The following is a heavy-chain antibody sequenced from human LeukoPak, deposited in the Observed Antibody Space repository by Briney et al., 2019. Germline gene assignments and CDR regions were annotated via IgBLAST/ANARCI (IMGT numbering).Heavy chain of an antibody. D-gene: IGHD5-18*01. V-gene: IGHV4-34*01. CDR2: IDNRGST. Sequence: SETLSLTCTVYGGSFSAYFWSWIRQPPGKGLEWIGEIDNRGSTACSQSLKSRVTISIDTSKSQFSLKLTSVTAADTAVYYCARDGADSYDWGQGTLVTVSS. CDR3: ARDGADSYD. CDR1: GGSFSAYF. J-gene: IGHJ4*02.